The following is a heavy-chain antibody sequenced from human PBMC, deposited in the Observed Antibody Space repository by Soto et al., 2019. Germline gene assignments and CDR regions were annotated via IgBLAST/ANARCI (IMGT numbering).Heavy chain of an antibody. Sequence: QVQLVQSGAEVRKPGSSVKVSCKASGDTFSFYSIHWVRQAPGLGLEWMGRINPILSMSNYAQRFQGRVTMTADKSTSTAYMKLSGQRSEDTAIYYCASSYGSGYRAFDYWGQGALVTVSS. J-gene: IGHJ4*02. CDR2: INPILSMS. CDR1: GDTFSFYS. V-gene: IGHV1-69*02. D-gene: IGHD3-10*01. CDR3: ASSYGSGYRAFDY.